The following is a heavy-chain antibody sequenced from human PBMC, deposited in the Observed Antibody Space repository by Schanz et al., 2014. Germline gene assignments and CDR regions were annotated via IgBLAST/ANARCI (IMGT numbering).Heavy chain of an antibody. CDR1: GFIFNDYY. V-gene: IGHV3-11*04. Sequence: QVQLVESGGGLVKPGGSLRLSCAASGFIFNDYYMNWIRQAPGKGLEWLSYISRDGTTSYYADSVKGRFIISRDNSRKTLYLQMNSLRAEDTAVYYCAKDRYCSSSSCSDYFDYWGRGTLVTVSS. CDR2: ISRDGTTS. D-gene: IGHD2-2*01. J-gene: IGHJ4*02. CDR3: AKDRYCSSSSCSDYFDY.